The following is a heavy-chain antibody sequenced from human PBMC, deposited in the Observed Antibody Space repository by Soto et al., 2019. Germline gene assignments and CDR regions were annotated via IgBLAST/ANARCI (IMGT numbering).Heavy chain of an antibody. CDR3: ARRGGSSSGYYYYAFDV. CDR1: SDSMNSGGYY. CDR2: IYSNGDT. Sequence: PSETLSLTCSVSSDSMNSGGYYWSWIRQHPGKGLEWIGYIYSNGDTYYNPSLRSRVTISVDTSKNQFSLNLTSVTGADTAVYYCARRGGSSSGYYYYAFDVWGQGTKVT. D-gene: IGHD6-6*01. J-gene: IGHJ6*02. V-gene: IGHV4-31*03.